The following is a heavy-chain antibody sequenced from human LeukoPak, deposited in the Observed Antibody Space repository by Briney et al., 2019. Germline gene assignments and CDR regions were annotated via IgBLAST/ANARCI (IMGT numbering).Heavy chain of an antibody. D-gene: IGHD1-14*01. J-gene: IGHJ4*02. Sequence: GGSLRLSCAASGFTFSSYAMHWVRQAPGKGLEWVAVISYDGSNKYYADSVKGRFTISRDNSKNTLYLQMNSLRAEDTAAYYCAVPSEGGFDYWGQGTLVTVSS. CDR1: GFTFSSYA. V-gene: IGHV3-30*04. CDR2: ISYDGSNK. CDR3: AVPSEGGFDY.